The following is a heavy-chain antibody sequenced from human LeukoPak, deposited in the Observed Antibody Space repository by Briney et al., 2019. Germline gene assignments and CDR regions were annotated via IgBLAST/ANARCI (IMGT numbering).Heavy chain of an antibody. CDR3: AKGAYDYIEIAYFDY. CDR1: GFSFNNYA. Sequence: QPGGPLRLSCVASGFSFNNYAMNWVRQARGKGVEWVSLIIGSSGSTFYADSVKGRFTISRDKSKNTLYLQMNSLRAEDTAVYYCAKGAYDYIEIAYFDYWGQGSLVTVSS. V-gene: IGHV3-23*01. J-gene: IGHJ4*02. CDR2: IIGSSGST. D-gene: IGHD5-12*01.